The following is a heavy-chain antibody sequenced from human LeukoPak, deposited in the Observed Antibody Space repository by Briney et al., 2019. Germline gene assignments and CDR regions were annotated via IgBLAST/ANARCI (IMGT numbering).Heavy chain of an antibody. D-gene: IGHD1-14*01. CDR1: GGSFSGYY. CDR3: ARHAYGNPFDP. J-gene: IGHJ5*02. CDR2: INHSGST. Sequence: PSETLSLTCAVYGGSFSGYYWSWIRQPPGKGLEWIGEINHSGSTNYNPSLKSRVTISVDTSKNQFSLKLSFVTAADTAVYYCARHAYGNPFDPWGQGTLVTVSS. V-gene: IGHV4-34*01.